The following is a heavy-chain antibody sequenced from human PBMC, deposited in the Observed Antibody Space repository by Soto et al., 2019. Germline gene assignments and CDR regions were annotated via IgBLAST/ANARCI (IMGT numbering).Heavy chain of an antibody. V-gene: IGHV4-34*01. D-gene: IGHD3-22*01. CDR2: INHSGST. Sequence: PSETLSLTCAVYGGSFSGYYWSWIRQPPGKGLEWIGEINHSGSTNYNPSLKSRVTISVDTSKNQFSLKLSSVTAADTAVYYCARAPTYYYDSSGYSLDYWGQGTLVTVSS. CDR3: ARAPTYYYDSSGYSLDY. J-gene: IGHJ4*02. CDR1: GGSFSGYY.